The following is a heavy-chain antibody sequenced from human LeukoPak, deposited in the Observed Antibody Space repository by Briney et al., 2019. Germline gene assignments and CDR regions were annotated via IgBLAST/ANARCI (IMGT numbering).Heavy chain of an antibody. Sequence: ASVKVSCKESGYTFTSYYMHRVRPAPGQGLEWMGVINPSDFSTGYPQKFQGRVTMTRDTSTSTVYMELSSRRSEDTAVYYCARSPHYYGMDVWGKGTTVTVSS. J-gene: IGHJ6*04. CDR3: ARSPHYYGMDV. CDR1: GYTFTSYY. V-gene: IGHV1-46*01. CDR2: INPSDFST.